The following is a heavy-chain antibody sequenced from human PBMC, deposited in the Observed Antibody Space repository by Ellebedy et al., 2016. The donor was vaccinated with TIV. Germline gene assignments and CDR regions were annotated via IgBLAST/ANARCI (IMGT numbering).Heavy chain of an antibody. D-gene: IGHD7-27*01. CDR3: AKDLPNWANEY. V-gene: IGHV3-11*06. Sequence: SLKISXAASGFTFSDYFLSWIRQAPGKGLEWLSFISINGTYTNSADSVKGRFTTSRDNAKNFLYLQMNSLRVDDTAVYYCAKDLPNWANEYWGQGVLVTVAS. CDR1: GFTFSDYF. CDR2: ISINGTYT. J-gene: IGHJ4*02.